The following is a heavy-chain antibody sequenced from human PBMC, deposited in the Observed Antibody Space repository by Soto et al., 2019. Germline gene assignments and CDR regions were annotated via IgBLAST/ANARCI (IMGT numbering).Heavy chain of an antibody. D-gene: IGHD2-2*01. V-gene: IGHV3-30*18. J-gene: IGHJ6*02. CDR1: GFTFSSHG. CDR3: AKDKGYCSSTTCRAGGTYYYYALDF. Sequence: QVQLVESGGGVVQPGRSLRLSCAASGFTFSSHGMHWVRQAPGKGLDWVAVIAYDGSNKYYGDPVKGRFTIYRDNSKNMLNLQMNSMRAEDTAVYYCAKDKGYCSSTTCRAGGTYYYYALDFWGQGTTVTVSS. CDR2: IAYDGSNK.